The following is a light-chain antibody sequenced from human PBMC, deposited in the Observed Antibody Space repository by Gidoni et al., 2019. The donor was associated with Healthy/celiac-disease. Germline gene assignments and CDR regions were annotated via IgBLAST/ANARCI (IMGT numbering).Light chain of an antibody. Sequence: DLPMTQSPSTLSASVGDRVTITFRACQSISSWLAWYQQKTGKAPKLLIFKASSLESGVPLRFSFSGSWTEFTLTISSLQPDDFATYYCQPYNSYPLAFGQGTKVEIK. V-gene: IGKV1-5*03. J-gene: IGKJ1*01. CDR1: QSISSW. CDR3: QPYNSYPLA. CDR2: KAS.